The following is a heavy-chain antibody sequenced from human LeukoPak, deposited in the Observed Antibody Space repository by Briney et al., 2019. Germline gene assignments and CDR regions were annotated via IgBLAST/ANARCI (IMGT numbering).Heavy chain of an antibody. Sequence: ASVKVSCKVSGYTLTELSMHWVRQAPGKGLEWMGGFDPEDGETIYAQKFQGRVTMIEDTSTDTAYMELSSLRSEDTAVYYCAIVQPWLRENYYYYYGMDVWGQGTTVTVSS. J-gene: IGHJ6*02. D-gene: IGHD5-18*01. CDR1: GYTLTELS. V-gene: IGHV1-24*01. CDR2: FDPEDGET. CDR3: AIVQPWLRENYYYYYGMDV.